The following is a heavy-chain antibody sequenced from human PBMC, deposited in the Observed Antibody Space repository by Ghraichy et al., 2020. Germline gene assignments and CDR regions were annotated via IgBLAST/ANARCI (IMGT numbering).Heavy chain of an antibody. D-gene: IGHD3-22*01. CDR2: INHSGST. V-gene: IGHV4-34*01. CDR3: ARQWLWKPFDY. J-gene: IGHJ4*02. Sequence: TLSLTCAVYGGSFSGYYWSWIRQPPGKGLEWIGEINHSGSTNYNPSLKSRVTISVDTSKNQFSLKLSSVTAADTAVYYCARQWLWKPFDYWGQGTLVTVSS. CDR1: GGSFSGYY.